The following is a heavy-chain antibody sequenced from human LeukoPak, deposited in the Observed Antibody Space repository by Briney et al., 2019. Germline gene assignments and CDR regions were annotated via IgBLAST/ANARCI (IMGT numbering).Heavy chain of an antibody. Sequence: PGGSLRLSCAASGFTFSSYWMSWVRQAPGKGLEWVANIKQDGSEKYYVGSVKGRFTISRDNAKNSLYLQMNSLRAEDTAVYYCARDMTIARGGDAFDIWGQGTMVTVSS. CDR3: ARDMTIARGGDAFDI. CDR1: GFTFSSYW. J-gene: IGHJ3*02. D-gene: IGHD3-3*01. CDR2: IKQDGSEK. V-gene: IGHV3-7*01.